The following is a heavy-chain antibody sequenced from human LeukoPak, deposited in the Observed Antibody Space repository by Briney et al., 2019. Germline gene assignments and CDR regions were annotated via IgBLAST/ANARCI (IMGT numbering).Heavy chain of an antibody. J-gene: IGHJ5*02. Sequence: GGSLRLSCAASGFTVSSNYMSWVRQAPGKGLEWVSVIYSGGSTYYADSVKGRFTISRHNSKHTLYLQMNSLRAEDTAVYYCARALDSSGWTNWFDPWGQGTLVTVSS. CDR1: GFTVSSNY. CDR3: ARALDSSGWTNWFDP. V-gene: IGHV3-53*04. CDR2: IYSGGST. D-gene: IGHD6-19*01.